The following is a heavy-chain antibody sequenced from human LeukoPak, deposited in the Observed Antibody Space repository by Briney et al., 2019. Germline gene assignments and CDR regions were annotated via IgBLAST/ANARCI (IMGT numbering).Heavy chain of an antibody. J-gene: IGHJ3*02. V-gene: IGHV4-34*01. Sequence: PSETLSLTCAVYGGSFSGYYWSWIRQPPGKGLEWIGEINHSGSTNYNPSLKSRVTISVDTSKNQFSLKLSSVTAADTAVYYCARGRNITIFGVVIIRRRNDAFDIWGQGTMVTVSS. D-gene: IGHD3-3*01. CDR3: ARGRNITIFGVVIIRRRNDAFDI. CDR1: GGSFSGYY. CDR2: INHSGST.